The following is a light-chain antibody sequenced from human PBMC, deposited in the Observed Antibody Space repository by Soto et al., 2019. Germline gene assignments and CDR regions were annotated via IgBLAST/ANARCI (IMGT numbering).Light chain of an antibody. J-gene: IGKJ1*01. V-gene: IGKV1-5*03. Sequence: EIQMTHNNSTLSGSVGDRVTITCRASQTISSWLAWYQQKPGKAPKLLIYKASTLKSGVPSRFSGSGSGTDFSLTISSLEPGDLAVYYCQQYGSSPRTFGQGTKVDI. CDR3: QQYGSSPRT. CDR2: KAS. CDR1: QTISSW.